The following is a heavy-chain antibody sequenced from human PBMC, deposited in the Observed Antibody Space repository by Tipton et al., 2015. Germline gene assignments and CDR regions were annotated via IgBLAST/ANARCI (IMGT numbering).Heavy chain of an antibody. D-gene: IGHD1-26*01. CDR3: VSSYQYYSYYYGKDV. CDR1: GGFISSEDFY. V-gene: IGHV4-30-4*01. Sequence: TLSLTCSVSGGFISSEDFYWSWIRQHPGKGLEWIGNVQQSGKTHYNPSLKSRPTISVDTSKNQFSLKLTSVTASDTAVYYCVSSYQYYSYYYGKDVWGQGTTVTVAS. J-gene: IGHJ6*02. CDR2: VQQSGKT.